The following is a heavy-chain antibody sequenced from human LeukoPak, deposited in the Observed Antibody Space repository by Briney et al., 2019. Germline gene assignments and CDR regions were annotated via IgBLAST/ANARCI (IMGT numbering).Heavy chain of an antibody. CDR1: GYTFTSYE. Sequence: ASVKVSCKASGYTFTSYEINWVRQASGQGLEWMGWMNPDSGDTAYSQKFQGRITMTRSTSISTAYMELSSVRSEDTAVYYCARGLGTYDSSELTWPMISIWGQGTVVTVSS. D-gene: IGHD3-22*01. J-gene: IGHJ4*02. V-gene: IGHV1-8*01. CDR2: MNPDSGDT. CDR3: ARGLGTYDSSELTWPMISI.